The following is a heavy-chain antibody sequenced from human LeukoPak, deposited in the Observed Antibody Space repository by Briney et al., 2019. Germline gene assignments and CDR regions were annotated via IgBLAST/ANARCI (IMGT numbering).Heavy chain of an antibody. CDR1: GFTFSSFA. CDR2: ISGSGGNT. CDR3: AEDPYGSGSYSWFDP. Sequence: GGSLRLSCAASGFTFSSFAMSWVRQAPGKGLEWVSAISGSGGNTYYADSVKGRFTISRDNSKNTLYLQMNNLRAEDTAVYYCAEDPYGSGSYSWFDPWGQGTLVTVSS. J-gene: IGHJ5*02. D-gene: IGHD3-10*01. V-gene: IGHV3-23*01.